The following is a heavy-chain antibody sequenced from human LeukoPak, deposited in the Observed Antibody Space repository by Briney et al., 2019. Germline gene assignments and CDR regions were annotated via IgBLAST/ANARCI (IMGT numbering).Heavy chain of an antibody. CDR1: GYTFTSYY. Sequence: ASVKVSRKASGYTFTSYYMHWVRQAPGQGLEWMGIINPSGGSTSYAQKFQGRVTMTRDTSTSTVYMELSSLRSEDTAVYYCARGMAYYYDSSGSLARFDPWGQGTLVTVSS. V-gene: IGHV1-46*01. CDR3: ARGMAYYYDSSGSLARFDP. J-gene: IGHJ5*02. D-gene: IGHD3-22*01. CDR2: INPSGGST.